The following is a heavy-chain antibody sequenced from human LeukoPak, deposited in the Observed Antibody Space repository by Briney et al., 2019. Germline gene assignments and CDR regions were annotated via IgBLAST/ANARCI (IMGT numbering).Heavy chain of an antibody. J-gene: IGHJ4*02. CDR2: INWSGGST. D-gene: IGHD2-2*01. V-gene: IGHV3-20*04. CDR3: ARAPITSPFYFDH. Sequence: GGSLRLSCSASGFGLGEHGMSWVRHVPGKGLEWVSGINWSGGSTGYADPVRGRFTISRDNAKNSLYLQMDSLTAEDTALYYCARAPITSPFYFDHWGQGTLVTVSS. CDR1: GFGLGEHG.